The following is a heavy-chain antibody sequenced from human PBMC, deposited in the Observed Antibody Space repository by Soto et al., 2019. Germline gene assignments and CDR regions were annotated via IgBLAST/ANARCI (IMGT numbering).Heavy chain of an antibody. V-gene: IGHV4-30-2*01. CDR1: GGSISSAGYS. CDR3: ARARGDSSGYYRGRAYYYYGMDV. Sequence: PSETLSLTCAVSGGSISSAGYSWSWIRQPPGKGLEWIGYIYHSGSTYYNPSLKSRVTISVDRSKNQFSLKLSSVTAADTAVYYCARARGDSSGYYRGRAYYYYGMDVWGQGTTVTLSS. CDR2: IYHSGST. J-gene: IGHJ6*02. D-gene: IGHD3-22*01.